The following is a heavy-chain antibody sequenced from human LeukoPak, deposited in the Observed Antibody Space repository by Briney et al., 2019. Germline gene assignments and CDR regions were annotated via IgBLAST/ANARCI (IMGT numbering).Heavy chain of an antibody. J-gene: IGHJ5*02. D-gene: IGHD2-15*01. CDR1: GYTFTGYY. CDR2: INPNSGGT. V-gene: IGHV1-2*02. Sequence: ASVKVSCKASGYTFTGYYMHWVRQAPGLGLEWMGWINPNSGGTNYAQKFQGRVTMTRDTSISTAYMELSRLRSDDTAVYYCARGPLYCSGGSCTDWFDPWGQGTLVTVSS. CDR3: ARGPLYCSGGSCTDWFDP.